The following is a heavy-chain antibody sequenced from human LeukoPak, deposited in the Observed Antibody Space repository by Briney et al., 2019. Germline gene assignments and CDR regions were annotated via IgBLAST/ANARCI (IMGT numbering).Heavy chain of an antibody. CDR3: AKAESGWETDGFDI. CDR2: ISYDGSNK. CDR1: GFTFSSYG. Sequence: GRSLRLSCAASGFTFSSYGMHWVRQAPGKGLEWVAVISYDGSNKYYADSVKGRFTISRGNSKNTLYLQMNSLRAEDTAVYYCAKAESGWETDGFDIWGQGTMVTVSS. V-gene: IGHV3-30*18. J-gene: IGHJ3*02. D-gene: IGHD6-19*01.